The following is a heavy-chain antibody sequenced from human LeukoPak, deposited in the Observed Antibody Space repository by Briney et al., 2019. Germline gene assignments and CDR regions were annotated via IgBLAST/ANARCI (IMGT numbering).Heavy chain of an antibody. CDR3: ARSPKFWDSSGQFDY. Sequence: PSETLSLTCTVSGYSISSGYYWGWIRQPPGKGLEWIGSIYHSGSTYYNPSLKSRVTISVDTSKNQFSLKLSSVTAADTAVYYCARSPKFWDSSGQFDYWGQGTLVTVSS. CDR2: IYHSGST. V-gene: IGHV4-38-2*02. CDR1: GYSISSGYY. J-gene: IGHJ4*02. D-gene: IGHD3-22*01.